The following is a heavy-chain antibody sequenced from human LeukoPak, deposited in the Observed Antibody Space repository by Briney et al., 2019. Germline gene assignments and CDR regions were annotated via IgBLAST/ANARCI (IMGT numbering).Heavy chain of an antibody. CDR2: ISGSGGST. J-gene: IGHJ4*02. Sequence: GGSLRLSCVASGFTFSSYAMSWVRQAPGKGLEWVSGISGSGGSTYYADSVKGRFTISRDNAKNSLSLQVNSLRADDTAVYYCARVGSIAAAGTPDYWGQGTLVTVSS. CDR3: ARVGSIAAAGTPDY. D-gene: IGHD6-13*01. CDR1: GFTFSSYA. V-gene: IGHV3-23*01.